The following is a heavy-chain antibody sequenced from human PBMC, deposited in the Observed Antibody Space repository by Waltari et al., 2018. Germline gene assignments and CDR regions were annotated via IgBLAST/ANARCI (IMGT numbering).Heavy chain of an antibody. V-gene: IGHV3-74*01. D-gene: IGHD3-10*01. CDR1: GFSFHNYW. J-gene: IGHJ4*02. CDR3: ARDEVYGSGSCYD. CDR2: IKSDGSDT. Sequence: EVQLVESGGGLVRPGWSLSLSCVASGFSFHNYWMHWVRQVPGKGLVWVSRIKSDGSDTSYADSVKGRFTISRDNTKNTLYLQMNNLRTEDTAVYYCARDEVYGSGSCYDWGQGTLVTVSS.